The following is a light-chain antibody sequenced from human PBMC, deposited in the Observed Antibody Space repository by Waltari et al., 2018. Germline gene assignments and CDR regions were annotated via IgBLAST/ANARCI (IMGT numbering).Light chain of an antibody. CDR2: DAS. CDR1: QSISDW. J-gene: IGKJ2*01. V-gene: IGKV1-5*01. CDR3: QQYNDWST. Sequence: DIQMTQSPSTLSASVGDRVTITCRSSQSISDWLAWYQQKPGKAPKLLIYDASILESGVTSRFSGRGSGTEFTLTISSLQPDDLATYYCQQYNDWSTFGQGTKLEI.